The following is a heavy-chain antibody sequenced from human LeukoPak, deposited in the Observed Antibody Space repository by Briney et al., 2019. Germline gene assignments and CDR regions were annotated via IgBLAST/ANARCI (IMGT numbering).Heavy chain of an antibody. J-gene: IGHJ6*03. V-gene: IGHV4-39*07. CDR1: GGSISSSSYY. Sequence: PSETLSLTCTVSGGSISSSSYYWGWIRQPPGKGLEWIGDIYYSGSTSYNPSLKSRVTMSVNTSKNQFSLNLSSVTAADTAVYYCAIPAHNRRYYYYMDVWGKGTTVTVSS. D-gene: IGHD2-2*01. CDR2: IYYSGST. CDR3: AIPAHNRRYYYYMDV.